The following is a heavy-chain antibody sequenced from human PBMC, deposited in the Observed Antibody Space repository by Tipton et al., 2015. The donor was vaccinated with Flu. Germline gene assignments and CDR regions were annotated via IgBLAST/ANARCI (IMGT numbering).Heavy chain of an antibody. D-gene: IGHD2-2*01. V-gene: IGHV4-39*01. Sequence: TLSLTCTVSGGSISSSSYYWGWIRQPPGKGLEWIGSIYYSGSTYYSPSIKSRVTISVNTSRNQFSLKLSSVTAADTAVYYCARGRSSTSWGDFQHWGQGTLVTVST. CDR1: GGSISSSSYY. CDR3: ARGRSSTSWGDFQH. CDR2: IYYSGST. J-gene: IGHJ1*01.